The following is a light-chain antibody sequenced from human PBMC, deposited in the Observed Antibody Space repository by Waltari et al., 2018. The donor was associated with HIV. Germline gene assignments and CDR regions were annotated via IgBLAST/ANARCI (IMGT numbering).Light chain of an antibody. J-gene: IGLJ2*01. CDR1: ISEVGGSKY. CDR2: DVT. V-gene: IGLV2-8*01. CDR3: SSYAGRNVL. Sequence: QSALTQPPSASGSPGQSVTSSCTGTISEVGGSKYVSWYHHHPGKAPKLLIFDVTQRPSGVLHRFSGSKSGNTASLTVSGLQAEDEADYYCSSYAGRNVLFGGGTKLTVL.